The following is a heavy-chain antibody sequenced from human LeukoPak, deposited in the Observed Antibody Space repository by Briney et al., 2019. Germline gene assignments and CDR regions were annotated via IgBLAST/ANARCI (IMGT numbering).Heavy chain of an antibody. Sequence: SQTLSLTCTVSGGSISSGDYYWSWIRQHPGKSLEWIGYISYSGSTYYNPSLTSRLTISVDPSKNQFSLKLTSVTAADTAVYYCARSEPVYYYYMDVWGKGTTVTVSS. V-gene: IGHV4-31*03. J-gene: IGHJ6*03. CDR3: ARSEPVYYYYMDV. CDR2: ISYSGST. CDR1: GGSISSGDYY.